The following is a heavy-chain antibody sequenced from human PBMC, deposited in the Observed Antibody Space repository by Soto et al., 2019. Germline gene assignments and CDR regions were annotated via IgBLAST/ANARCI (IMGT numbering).Heavy chain of an antibody. CDR2: IHSDGSST. CDR1: GFTFSYYW. Sequence: VQLVESGGGLVRPGGSLRLSCAASGFTFSYYWMHWVRQAPGKGLVWVSRIHSDGSSTTYADFVKGRFIISRDNARNTVDLQMSSVRVEDKAVYYCARGDRGAFDLWGQGTVVTVFS. CDR3: ARGDRGAFDL. D-gene: IGHD1-26*01. V-gene: IGHV3-74*01. J-gene: IGHJ3*01.